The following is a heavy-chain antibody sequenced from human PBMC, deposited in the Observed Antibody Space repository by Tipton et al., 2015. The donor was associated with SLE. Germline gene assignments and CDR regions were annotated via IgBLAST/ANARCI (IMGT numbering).Heavy chain of an antibody. CDR1: GFSVSSSG. J-gene: IGHJ4*02. V-gene: IGHV3-23*03. Sequence: GSLRLSCAASGFSVSSSGMYWVRQAPGKGLEWVSITYAGGATYFEDSVRGRFTGSRDVSRNTLYLQLNSLRGEDTAIYYCAKDLRGYSCGHWGQGTQVTVSS. CDR2: TYAGGAT. CDR3: AKDLRGYSCGH. D-gene: IGHD2-15*01.